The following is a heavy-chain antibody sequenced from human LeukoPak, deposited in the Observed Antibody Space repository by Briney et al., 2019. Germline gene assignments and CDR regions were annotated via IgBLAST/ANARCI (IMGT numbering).Heavy chain of an antibody. V-gene: IGHV4-39*07. J-gene: IGHJ4*02. Sequence: PSETLSLTCTVSGGSIISTDFYWGWIRQPPGTGLEWVGVIYFSGDTNYNPSLKSRVTISVDTSKNQFSLKLSSVTAADTAVYYCARVVDDFWSGYSQYYFDYWGQGTLVTVSS. D-gene: IGHD3-3*01. CDR3: ARVVDDFWSGYSQYYFDY. CDR1: GGSIISTDFY. CDR2: IYFSGDT.